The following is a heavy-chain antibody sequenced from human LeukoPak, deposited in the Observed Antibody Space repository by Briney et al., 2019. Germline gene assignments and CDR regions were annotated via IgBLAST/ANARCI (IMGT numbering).Heavy chain of an antibody. V-gene: IGHV1-69*04. CDR2: IIPIFGIA. CDR3: ARSSSGFDFNNWFDP. J-gene: IGHJ5*02. D-gene: IGHD5-12*01. Sequence: GASVKVSCKASGGTFSSYAISWVRQAPGQGLEWMGRIIPIFGIANYAQKFQGRVTITADKSTSTAHMELSSLRSEDTAVYYCARSSSGFDFNNWFDPWGQGTLVTVSS. CDR1: GGTFSSYA.